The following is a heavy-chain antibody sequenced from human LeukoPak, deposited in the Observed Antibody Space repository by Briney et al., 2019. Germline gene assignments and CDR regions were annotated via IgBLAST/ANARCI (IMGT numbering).Heavy chain of an antibody. J-gene: IGHJ4*02. V-gene: IGHV3-23*01. CDR2: ISGSGGST. Sequence: PGGSLRLSCAASGFTFSSYAMSWVRQAPGKGLEWVSAISGSGGSTYYADSVKGRFTISRDNSKNTLYLQMNSLRAEDTAVYYCAKGHYDYVWGSYRYRPRFDYWGQGTLVTVSS. CDR1: GFTFSSYA. D-gene: IGHD3-16*02. CDR3: AKGHYDYVWGSYRYRPRFDY.